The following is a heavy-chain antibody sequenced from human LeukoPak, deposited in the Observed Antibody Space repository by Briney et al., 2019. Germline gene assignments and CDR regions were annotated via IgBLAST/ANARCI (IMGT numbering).Heavy chain of an antibody. V-gene: IGHV3-33*08. CDR2: IWSDGSNK. CDR3: TRDAGATGGYAFDV. D-gene: IGHD1-26*01. J-gene: IGHJ3*01. CDR1: GFTFSSYV. Sequence: GGSLRLSCVASGFTFSSYVMHWVRQAPGKGLEWVTVIWSDGSNKFYADSVKGRFTISRDNSKNTLYLQMNRLRVEDTAMYYCTRDAGATGGYAFDVWGQGTMVTVSS.